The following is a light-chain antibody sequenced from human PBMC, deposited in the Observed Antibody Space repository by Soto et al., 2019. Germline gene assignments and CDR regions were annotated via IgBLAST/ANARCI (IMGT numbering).Light chain of an antibody. CDR1: QSLSNIY. Sequence: EIVLTQSPGTLSLSPGERATLSCRTSQSLSNIYLAWYQQKSGQAPRLLIYDASSRATGITDRCSGSGSGTVFTLTIRRLELEDFAVYFCQQYDATPYPFMQGNMLEMK. CDR2: DAS. V-gene: IGKV3-20*01. J-gene: IGKJ2*01. CDR3: QQYDATPYP.